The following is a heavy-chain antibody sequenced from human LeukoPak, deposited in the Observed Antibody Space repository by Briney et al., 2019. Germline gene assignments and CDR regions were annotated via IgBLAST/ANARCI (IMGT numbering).Heavy chain of an antibody. V-gene: IGHV1-69*13. CDR2: IIPIFGTA. D-gene: IGHD3-10*01. CDR3: ARVGRKITMVRGDLDY. Sequence: SVKVSCKASGGTFSSYAISWVRQAPGQGLEWMGGIIPIFGTANYAQKFQGRVTITADESTSTAYMELSRLRSDDTAVYYCARVGRKITMVRGDLDYWGQGTLVTVSS. CDR1: GGTFSSYA. J-gene: IGHJ4*02.